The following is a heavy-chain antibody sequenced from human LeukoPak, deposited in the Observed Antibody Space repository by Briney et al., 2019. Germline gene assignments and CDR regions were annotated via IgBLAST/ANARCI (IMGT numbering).Heavy chain of an antibody. V-gene: IGHV3-7*01. CDR1: EFTFSRYW. D-gene: IGHD2-8*01. Sequence: GGSLRLSCVASEFTFSRYWMTWVRQAPGKGLEWVANIKQDESEKYYVDSVTGRFTISRDNAKNLLYLQMNSLRAEDTAVYYCARDGGNGLDYWGQGTLVAVS. CDR3: ARDGGNGLDY. J-gene: IGHJ4*02. CDR2: IKQDESEK.